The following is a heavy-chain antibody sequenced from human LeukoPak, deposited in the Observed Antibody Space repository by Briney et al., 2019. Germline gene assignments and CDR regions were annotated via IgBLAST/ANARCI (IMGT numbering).Heavy chain of an antibody. CDR1: GYSISSGYY. CDR3: ARGTYYDILTGYYSRGLFSTWFDP. CDR2: IYHSGST. D-gene: IGHD3-9*01. V-gene: IGHV4-38-2*02. Sequence: PSETLSLTCIVSGYSISSGYYWGWIRQPPGQGLEWIGSIYHSGSTYYYPSLKSRVTISVDTSKNQFSLKLSSVTAADTAVYYCARGTYYDILTGYYSRGLFSTWFDPWGQGTLVTVSS. J-gene: IGHJ5*02.